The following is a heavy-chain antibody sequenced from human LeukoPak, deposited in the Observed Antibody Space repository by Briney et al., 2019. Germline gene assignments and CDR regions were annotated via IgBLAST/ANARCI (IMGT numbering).Heavy chain of an antibody. V-gene: IGHV3-73*01. D-gene: IGHD3-3*01. CDR1: GFTFSGSA. Sequence: GGSLRLSCAASGFTFSGSAMHWVRQASGKGLEWVGRIRNKANNYATAYAASVKGRFTISRDDSKNTAYLQMNSLKTEDTAVYYCLTGDYDFWSGFYSPNHYFDYWGQGTLVTVSS. CDR2: IRNKANNYAT. CDR3: LTGDYDFWSGFYSPNHYFDY. J-gene: IGHJ4*02.